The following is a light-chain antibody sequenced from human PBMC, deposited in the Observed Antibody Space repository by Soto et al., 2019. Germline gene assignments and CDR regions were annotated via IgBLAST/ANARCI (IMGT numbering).Light chain of an antibody. J-gene: IGKJ1*01. CDR3: QHYNSYSEA. CDR2: KAS. Sequence: DIQMTQSPSTLSGSVGDRVTITCRASQTISSWLAWYQQKPGKAPKLLIYKASTLKSGAPSRFSGSGSGTEFTLTISSLQRDDFATYYCQHYNSYSEAFGQGTKVELK. V-gene: IGKV1-5*03. CDR1: QTISSW.